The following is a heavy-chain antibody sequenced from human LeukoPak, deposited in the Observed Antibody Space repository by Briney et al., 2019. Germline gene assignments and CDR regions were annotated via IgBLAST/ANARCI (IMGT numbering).Heavy chain of an antibody. J-gene: IGHJ6*04. CDR1: GLTFSSYW. Sequence: TGGSLRLSCAAPGLTFSSYWMSWVRQAPGKGLEWVANIKQDGSEKYYVDSVKGRFTISRDNAKNSLYLQMNSLRAEDTAVYYCAREVRFLEWLMDVWGKGTTVTVSS. CDR2: IKQDGSEK. V-gene: IGHV3-7*01. CDR3: AREVRFLEWLMDV. D-gene: IGHD3-3*01.